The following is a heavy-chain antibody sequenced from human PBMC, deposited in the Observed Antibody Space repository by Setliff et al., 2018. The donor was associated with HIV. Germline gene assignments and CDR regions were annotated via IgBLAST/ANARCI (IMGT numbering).Heavy chain of an antibody. CDR2: INHSGNT. CDR1: GGSFDAYY. V-gene: IGHV4-34*01. J-gene: IGHJ6*02. Sequence: SETLSLTCDLYGGSFDAYYWSWIRQPPGKGLEWMGEINHSGNTTYNPSLESRVTISADTTKNQFSLKLNTVTAADTAVYYCARGGRTYYYGSGKAYGMDVWGQGTTVTVSS. CDR3: ARGGRTYYYGSGKAYGMDV. D-gene: IGHD3-10*01.